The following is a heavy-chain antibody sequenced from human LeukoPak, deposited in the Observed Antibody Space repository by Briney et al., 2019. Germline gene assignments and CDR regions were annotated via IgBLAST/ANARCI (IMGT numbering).Heavy chain of an antibody. V-gene: IGHV1-8*01. CDR2: MNPNSGNT. CDR3: ARGPLGYCSGGSCSDVDY. CDR1: GYTFTSYE. J-gene: IGHJ4*02. Sequence: GSVKVSCKASGYTFTSYEINGVRQATGEGLEWMGWMNPNSGNTGYAQKLQGRVTMTRNTSISTAYMELSSLRSEDTAVYYCARGPLGYCSGGSCSDVDYWGQGTLVTVSS. D-gene: IGHD2-15*01.